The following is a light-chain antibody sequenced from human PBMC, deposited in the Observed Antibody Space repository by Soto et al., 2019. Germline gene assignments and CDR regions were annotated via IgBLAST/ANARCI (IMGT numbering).Light chain of an antibody. CDR2: GAS. CDR3: QQYGSSPWT. J-gene: IGKJ1*01. Sequence: EIVLTQSPGTLSLSPGERATLSCRASQSVSSSYLAWYQQKPGQAPRLLIYGASSRATGIPARFSGSGSRTDFTLTISRLEPEDFAVYYCQQYGSSPWTFGQGTKVEIK. CDR1: QSVSSSY. V-gene: IGKV3-20*01.